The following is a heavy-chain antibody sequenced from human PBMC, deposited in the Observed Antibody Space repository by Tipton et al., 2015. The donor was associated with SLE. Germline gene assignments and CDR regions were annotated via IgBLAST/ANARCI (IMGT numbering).Heavy chain of an antibody. J-gene: IGHJ4*02. CDR3: ARTCSGGSCYSFDS. Sequence: GLVKPSQTLSLTCVISGDSVSSNNAAWNWIRQSPSRGLEWLGRTYYRSKWFNNYAVSVQSRITFNSDTSKNQFSLQLNSVTPEDSAVYYCARTCSGGSCYSFDSWGQGTLVTVSS. D-gene: IGHD2-15*01. CDR1: GDSVSSNNAA. CDR2: TYYRSKWFN. V-gene: IGHV6-1*01.